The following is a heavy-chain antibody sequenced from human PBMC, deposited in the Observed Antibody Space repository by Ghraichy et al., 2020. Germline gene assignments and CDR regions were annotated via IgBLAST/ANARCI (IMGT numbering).Heavy chain of an antibody. J-gene: IGHJ6*02. D-gene: IGHD4-23*01. CDR3: ARGSTVVRFYYYDAMDV. CDR1: GFTFSSYG. CDR2: ISSSSRFT. Sequence: GGSLRLSCAGSGFTFSSYGINWVRQAPGKGPEWISIISSSSRFTSYADSVKGRFTVSRDNAKNSLFLQMNSLRDEDTAVYYCARGSTVVRFYYYDAMDVWGQGTTVTVSS. V-gene: IGHV3-48*02.